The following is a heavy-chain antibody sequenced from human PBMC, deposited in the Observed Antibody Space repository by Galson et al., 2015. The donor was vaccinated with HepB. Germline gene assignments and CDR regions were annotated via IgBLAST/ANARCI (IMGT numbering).Heavy chain of an antibody. D-gene: IGHD1-1*01. CDR2: IYYSGGT. CDR3: ARQKGTLMPFDY. CDR1: GASISSYY. J-gene: IGHJ4*02. Sequence: SETLSLTCTVSGASISSYYWSWIRQPPGKGLQWIGYIYYSGGTKYNPSLKRRVTISSDTSKNQFSLRLNSVTAADTAVYYCARQKGTLMPFDYWGQGTLVAVSS. V-gene: IGHV4-59*08.